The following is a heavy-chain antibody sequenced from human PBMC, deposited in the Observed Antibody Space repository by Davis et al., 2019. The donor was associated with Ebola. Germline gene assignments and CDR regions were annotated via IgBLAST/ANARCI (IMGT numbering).Heavy chain of an antibody. CDR3: ARGPHVQLWFNIRGLDSSGSTYYFDY. V-gene: IGHV4-34*01. CDR1: GFTFSSYA. CDR2: INHSGST. D-gene: IGHD3-22*01. J-gene: IGHJ4*02. Sequence: ESLKISCAASGFTFSSYAMSWVRQPPGKGLEWIGEINHSGSTNYNPSLKSRVTISVDTSKNQFSLKLSSVTAADTAVYYCARGPHVQLWFNIRGLDSSGSTYYFDYWGQGTLVTVSS.